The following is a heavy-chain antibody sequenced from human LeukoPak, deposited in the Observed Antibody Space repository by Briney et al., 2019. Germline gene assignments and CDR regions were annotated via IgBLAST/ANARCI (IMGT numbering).Heavy chain of an antibody. CDR2: IKQDGSEK. J-gene: IGHJ5*02. CDR3: ARVYYASWSGQPLSQHWLDP. Sequence: GGSLRLSCTVSGFTLSSYEMSWIRQAPGKGLERVANIKQDGSEKYYVDSVKGPFTISRDNSKNTLYLQMNSLRVEDTAVYYCARVYYASWSGQPLSQHWLDPWGQGTLVTVSS. D-gene: IGHD3-3*01. CDR1: GFTLSSYE. V-gene: IGHV3-7*04.